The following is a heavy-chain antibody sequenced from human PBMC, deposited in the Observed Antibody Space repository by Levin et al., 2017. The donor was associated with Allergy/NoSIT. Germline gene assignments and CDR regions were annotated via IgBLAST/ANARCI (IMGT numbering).Heavy chain of an antibody. D-gene: IGHD3/OR15-3a*01. CDR2: INHSGST. CDR1: GGSFSGYY. V-gene: IGHV4-34*01. J-gene: IGHJ6*03. Sequence: SETLSLTCAVYGGSFSGYYWSWIRQPPGKGLEWIGEINHSGSTNYNPSLKSRVTISVDTSKNQFSLKLSSVTAADTAVYYCARGVRGLVYYYMDVWGKGTTVTVSS. CDR3: ARGVRGLVYYYMDV.